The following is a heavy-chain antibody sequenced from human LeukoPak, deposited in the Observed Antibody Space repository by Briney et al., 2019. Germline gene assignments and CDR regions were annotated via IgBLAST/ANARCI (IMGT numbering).Heavy chain of an antibody. D-gene: IGHD3-3*01. CDR1: GFTFSSYW. Sequence: GGSLRLSCAASGFTFSSYWMSWVRQAPGKGLEWVANIKQDGSEKYYVDSVKGRFTISRDNAKNSLYLQMNSLRAEDTAVYYCASIYDFWSGRDAFDIWGQGTMVTVSS. CDR2: IKQDGSEK. CDR3: ASIYDFWSGRDAFDI. J-gene: IGHJ3*02. V-gene: IGHV3-7*01.